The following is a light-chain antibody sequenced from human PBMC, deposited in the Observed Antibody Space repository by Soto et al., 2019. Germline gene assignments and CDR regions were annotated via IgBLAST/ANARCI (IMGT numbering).Light chain of an antibody. V-gene: IGKV1-5*03. CDR2: EAS. Sequence: DIHMTQSPSSLPSSLGDRFTITCRASQNVNSWLAWYQQKPGKAPRLLIYEASTLERGVPSRFGGSGSGTEFTLTISSLQPDDFATYYCQQYNAYSWTFGQGTRWIS. J-gene: IGKJ1*01. CDR3: QQYNAYSWT. CDR1: QNVNSW.